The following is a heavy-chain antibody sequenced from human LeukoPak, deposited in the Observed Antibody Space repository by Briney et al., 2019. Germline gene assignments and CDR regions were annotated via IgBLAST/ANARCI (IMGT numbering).Heavy chain of an antibody. Sequence: GRSLRLSCAASGFTFSSYAMSWVRQAPGKGLEWVSVIYSGGSTYYADSVKGRFTISRDNSKNTLYLQMNSLRAEDTAVYYCASENRDSSLGYWGQGTLVTVSS. CDR1: GFTFSSYA. V-gene: IGHV3-66*01. CDR3: ASENRDSSLGY. D-gene: IGHD6-19*01. CDR2: IYSGGST. J-gene: IGHJ4*02.